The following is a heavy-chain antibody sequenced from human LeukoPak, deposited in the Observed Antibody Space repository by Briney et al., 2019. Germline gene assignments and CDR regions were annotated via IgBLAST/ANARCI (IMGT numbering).Heavy chain of an antibody. J-gene: IGHJ6*03. V-gene: IGHV3-74*01. CDR3: ARAVRWELLYYYYYMDV. CDR1: GFTFSSYW. D-gene: IGHD1-26*01. Sequence: GGSLRLSCAASGFTFSSYWMHWVRQAPGKGLVWVSRINSVGSSTSYADSVKGRFTISRDNAKNTLYLQMNSLRAEDTAVYYCARAVRWELLYYYYYMDVWGKGTTVTVSS. CDR2: INSVGSST.